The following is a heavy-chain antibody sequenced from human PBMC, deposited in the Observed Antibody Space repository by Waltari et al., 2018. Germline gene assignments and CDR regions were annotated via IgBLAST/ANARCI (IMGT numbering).Heavy chain of an antibody. CDR2: IYYSGST. CDR1: GGSISSYY. J-gene: IGHJ6*02. V-gene: IGHV4-59*01. D-gene: IGHD6-13*01. Sequence: QVQLQESGPGLVKPSETLSLTCTVSGGSISSYYWSWIRQPPGKGLEWIGYIYYSGSTNDHPSLKSRVTIAVDTSKNQFSLKLSAVTAADTAVYYCARVEAAAGTGYYGMDVWGQGTTVTVSS. CDR3: ARVEAAAGTGYYGMDV.